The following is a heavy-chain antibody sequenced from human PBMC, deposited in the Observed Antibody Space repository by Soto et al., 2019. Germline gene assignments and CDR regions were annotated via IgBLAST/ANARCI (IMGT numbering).Heavy chain of an antibody. J-gene: IGHJ5*02. V-gene: IGHV4-30-2*01. CDR1: GGSISSGGYS. Sequence: SETLSLTCAVCGGSISSGGYSWSWIRQPPGKGLEWIAYIYHSGSTYYNPSLKSRVTISVDTSKNQFSLKLSSVTAADTAVYYCARSIDPWGQGTLVTVS. CDR3: ARSIDP. CDR2: IYHSGST.